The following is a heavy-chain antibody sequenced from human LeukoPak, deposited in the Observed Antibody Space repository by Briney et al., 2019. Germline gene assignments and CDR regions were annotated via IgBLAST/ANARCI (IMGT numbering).Heavy chain of an antibody. D-gene: IGHD2-2*03. CDR1: GFTFSNYW. V-gene: IGHV3-7*01. CDR3: AKVGYCSSTSCYGDAFDI. Sequence: GGSLRLSCAASGFTFSNYWMSWVRQAPGKGLEWVANIKQDGSEKYYVDSVKGRFTISRDNAKNSLYLQMYSLRAEDTAVYFCAKVGYCSSTSCYGDAFDIWGQGTMVTVSS. J-gene: IGHJ3*02. CDR2: IKQDGSEK.